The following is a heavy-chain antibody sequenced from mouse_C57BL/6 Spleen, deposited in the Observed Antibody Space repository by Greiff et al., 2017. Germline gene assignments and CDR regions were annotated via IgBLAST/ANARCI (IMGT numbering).Heavy chain of an antibody. CDR3: ARVPNGDDWYFDV. CDR2: ISDGGSYT. CDR1: GFTFSSYA. Sequence: EVQGVESGGGLVKPGGSLKLSCAASGFTFSSYAMSWVRQTPEKRLEWVATISDGGSYTYYPDNVKGRFTISRDNAKNNLYLQMSHLKSEDTAMDYCARVPNGDDWYFDVWGTGTTVTVSS. J-gene: IGHJ1*03. V-gene: IGHV5-4*01. D-gene: IGHD4-1*01.